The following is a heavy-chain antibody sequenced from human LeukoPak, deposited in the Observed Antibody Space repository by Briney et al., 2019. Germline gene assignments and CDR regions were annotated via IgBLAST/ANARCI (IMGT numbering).Heavy chain of an antibody. Sequence: GGSLRLSCAASGLTFSGYAMSWVRQAPGKGLEWVSATSGSGDNTYYADSVKGRFTISRDNSKNTLYLQMKSLRAEDTAVYYCAAQWLVLGAFDIWGQGTMVTVSS. V-gene: IGHV3-23*01. CDR3: AAQWLVLGAFDI. CDR1: GLTFSGYA. J-gene: IGHJ3*02. CDR2: TSGSGDNT. D-gene: IGHD6-19*01.